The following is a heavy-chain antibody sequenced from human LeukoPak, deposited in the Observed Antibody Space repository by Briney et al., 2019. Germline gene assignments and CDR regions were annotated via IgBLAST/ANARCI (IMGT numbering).Heavy chain of an antibody. D-gene: IGHD2-15*01. CDR2: INPNSGGT. V-gene: IGHV1-2*06. CDR1: GYTFTRYY. CDR3: ATELGYCSGGSCYSGRY. Sequence: ASVKVSCKASGYTFTRYYMHWVRQAPGHGLEWMGRINPNSGGTNYAKKFQGRVTITRDTSISTAYLDLSRLTSYDRAAHYCATELGYCSGGSCYSGRYWGQGTLVTVSS. J-gene: IGHJ4*02.